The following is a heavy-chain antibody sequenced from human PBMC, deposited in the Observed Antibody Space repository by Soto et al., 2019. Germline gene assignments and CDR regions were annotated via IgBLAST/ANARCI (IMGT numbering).Heavy chain of an antibody. CDR1: GGSFSSYY. CDR3: ARHTPAISISDH. V-gene: IGHV4-39*01. J-gene: IGHJ4*02. CDR2: IYYSGST. Sequence: TLSLTCAVYGGSFSSYYWGWIRQPPGKGLEWIGSIYYSGSTYYNPSLKSRVTISVDTSKNQFSLKLSSVTAADTAVYYCARHTPAISISDHWGQGTLVTVSS. D-gene: IGHD2-15*01.